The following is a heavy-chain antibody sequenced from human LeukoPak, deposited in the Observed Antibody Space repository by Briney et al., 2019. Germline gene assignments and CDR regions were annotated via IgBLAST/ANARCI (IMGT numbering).Heavy chain of an antibody. D-gene: IGHD6-13*01. V-gene: IGHV4-59*01. CDR3: AREGRASSYDY. Sequence: SETLSLTCTVSGGSISSYYWSWIRQPPGKGLEWIGYIYYSGSPNYNPSLKSRVTISVDTSKNQFSLKLSSVTAADTAVYYCAREGRASSYDYWGQGTLVTVSS. CDR1: GGSISSYY. J-gene: IGHJ4*02. CDR2: IYYSGSP.